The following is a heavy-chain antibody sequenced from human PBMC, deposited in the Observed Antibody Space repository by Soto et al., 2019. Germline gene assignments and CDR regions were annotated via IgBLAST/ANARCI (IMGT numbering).Heavy chain of an antibody. J-gene: IGHJ4*02. V-gene: IGHV3-30*18. CDR2: IWYDGSNK. CDR3: AKAYSGDDLETDY. CDR1: GFTFSRHG. D-gene: IGHD5-12*01. Sequence: QAQLVESGGGVVQPGRSLRLSCAASGFTFSRHGMHWVRQAPGKGLEWVAVIWYDGSNKYYADSVKGRFPISRDNSNNTRYLQMNSLRAEDTAIYYCAKAYSGDDLETDYWGQGTLVTVSA.